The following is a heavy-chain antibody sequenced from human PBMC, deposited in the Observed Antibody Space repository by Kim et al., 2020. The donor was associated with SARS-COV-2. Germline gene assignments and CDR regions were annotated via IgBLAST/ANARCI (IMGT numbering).Heavy chain of an antibody. CDR3: AKGSSPLGIAATGAFDI. Sequence: GGSLRLSCAASGFTFSSYAMSWVRQAPGKGLEWVSAISGSGGSTYYAESVKGRFTISRDNSKNTLYLQMNSLRAEDTAVYYCAKGSSPLGIAATGAFDIWGQGTMVTVSS. J-gene: IGHJ3*02. CDR1: GFTFSSYA. D-gene: IGHD6-13*01. CDR2: ISGSGGST. V-gene: IGHV3-23*01.